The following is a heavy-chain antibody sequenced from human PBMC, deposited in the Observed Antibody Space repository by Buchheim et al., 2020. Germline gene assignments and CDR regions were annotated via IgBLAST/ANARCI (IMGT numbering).Heavy chain of an antibody. CDR1: GFTFSSYA. J-gene: IGHJ6*02. CDR3: AKDHSTVTEYYYYGMDV. CDR2: LSGSGGST. Sequence: EVQLLESGGGLVQPGGSLRLSCAASGFTFSSYAMSWVRQAPGKGLEWVSALSGSGGSTYYADSVKGRFTISRATSKNTLYLQMNSLRAEDTAVYYCAKDHSTVTEYYYYGMDVWGQGTT. V-gene: IGHV3-23*01. D-gene: IGHD4-11*01.